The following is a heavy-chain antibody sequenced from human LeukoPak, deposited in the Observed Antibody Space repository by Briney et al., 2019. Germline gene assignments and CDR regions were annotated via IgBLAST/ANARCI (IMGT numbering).Heavy chain of an antibody. CDR2: INHSGST. CDR3: ARDAGYNSFDY. V-gene: IGHV4-34*01. CDR1: GGSFSGYY. J-gene: IGHJ4*02. Sequence: SETLSLTCAVYGGSFSGYYWSWIRQPPGKGLEWIGEINHSGSTNYNPSLKSRVTISVDTSKDKFSLKLSSVSAADTAVYYCARDAGYNSFDYWGQGTLVTVSS. D-gene: IGHD5-24*01.